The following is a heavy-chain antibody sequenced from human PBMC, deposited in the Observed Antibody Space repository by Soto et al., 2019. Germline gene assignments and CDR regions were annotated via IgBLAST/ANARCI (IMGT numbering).Heavy chain of an antibody. CDR3: AREEYYYDSSGYYGYGMDV. V-gene: IGHV3-74*01. D-gene: IGHD3-22*01. Sequence: LRLSCAASGFTFSSYWMHWVRQAPGKGLVWVSRINSDGSSTSYADSVKGRFTISRDNAKNTLYLQMNGLRAEDTAVYYCAREEYYYDSSGYYGYGMDVWGQGTTVTVSS. CDR1: GFTFSSYW. CDR2: INSDGSST. J-gene: IGHJ6*02.